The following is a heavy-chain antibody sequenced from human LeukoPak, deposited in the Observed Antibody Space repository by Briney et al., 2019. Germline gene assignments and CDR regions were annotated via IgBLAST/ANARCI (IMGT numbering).Heavy chain of an antibody. CDR3: AKSFDFSNAYSPILTPFDS. CDR2: ISGRGIST. J-gene: IGHJ4*02. V-gene: IGHV3-23*01. D-gene: IGHD3-3*01. Sequence: GGSLRLSCAASGFTFSTYAMGWVRQAPGKGLEWVSAISGRGISTYYADSVKDRFTISRDNSKNTLYLQMNSLRAEDTAEYYCAKSFDFSNAYSPILTPFDSWGQGTLVSVSS. CDR1: GFTFSTYA.